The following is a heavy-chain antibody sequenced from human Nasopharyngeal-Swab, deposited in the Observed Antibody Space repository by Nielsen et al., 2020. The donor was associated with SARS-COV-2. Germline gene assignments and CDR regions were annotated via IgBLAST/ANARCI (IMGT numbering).Heavy chain of an antibody. CDR1: GSSFVNHW. CDR3: ARRAARDGYNYEVDP. D-gene: IGHD5-24*01. V-gene: IGHV5-51*01. CDR2: VYPGNSEV. J-gene: IGHJ5*02. Sequence: GGSLRLSCMASGSSFVNHWIGWVRQKPGKGLEWMGMVYPGNSEVAYSPSFQGQVTISADKSMNTAYLQWRSLRASDTAMYFFARRAARDGYNYEVDPWGQGTLVTVSS.